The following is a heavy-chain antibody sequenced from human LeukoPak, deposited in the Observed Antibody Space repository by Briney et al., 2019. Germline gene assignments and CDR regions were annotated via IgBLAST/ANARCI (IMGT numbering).Heavy chain of an antibody. CDR2: IDQGGSVR. D-gene: IGHD6-13*01. J-gene: IGHJ4*02. Sequence: GGSLRLSCAASGFSFSTYWMSWVRQTPEKGLEFVANIDQGGSVRNYMDSLKGRCTISRDNAKKSLYLEINSLRADDTAVYYCSRDPESSSFDLWGRGALVTVSS. V-gene: IGHV3-7*01. CDR3: SRDPESSSFDL. CDR1: GFSFSTYW.